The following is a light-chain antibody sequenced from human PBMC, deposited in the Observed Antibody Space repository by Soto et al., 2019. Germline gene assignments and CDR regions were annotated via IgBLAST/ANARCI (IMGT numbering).Light chain of an antibody. Sequence: EIVMTQSPATLSVSPGERATLSCRASQSVSSNLAWYQQKPGQAPRLLIYGASTRATGIPARFSGSGSGTQFTHTISSPPSEDFAVYYCKKYNNWTPMTFGQGTRLEIK. J-gene: IGKJ5*01. CDR1: QSVSSN. CDR2: GAS. V-gene: IGKV3-15*01. CDR3: KKYNNWTPMT.